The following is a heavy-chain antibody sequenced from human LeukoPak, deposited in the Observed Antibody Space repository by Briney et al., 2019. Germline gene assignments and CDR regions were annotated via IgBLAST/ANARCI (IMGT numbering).Heavy chain of an antibody. CDR3: ASSYRDGYNYGAGYFDY. Sequence: SETLSLTCTVSGGSISSYYWSWIRQPPGKGLEWIGYIYYSGSTNYNPSLKSRVTISVDTPKNQFSLKLSSVTAADTAVYYCASSYRDGYNYGAGYFDYWGQGTLVTVSS. CDR1: GGSISSYY. V-gene: IGHV4-59*01. J-gene: IGHJ4*02. D-gene: IGHD5-24*01. CDR2: IYYSGST.